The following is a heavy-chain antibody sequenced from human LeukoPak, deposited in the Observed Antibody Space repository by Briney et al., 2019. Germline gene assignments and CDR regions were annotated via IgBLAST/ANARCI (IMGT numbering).Heavy chain of an antibody. J-gene: IGHJ4*02. CDR3: TRKGISGGSLRHSFDY. CDR1: GFTFDDYG. V-gene: IGHV3-20*04. Sequence: PGGSLRLSCAASGFTFDDYGMSWVRQVPGKGLEWGTGINWNGDRTSYVDSVKGRFTISRDNAKNSLHLQMNSLRVEDTAFYYCTRKGISGGSLRHSFDYWGQGTLVAVTS. D-gene: IGHD2-15*01. CDR2: INWNGDRT.